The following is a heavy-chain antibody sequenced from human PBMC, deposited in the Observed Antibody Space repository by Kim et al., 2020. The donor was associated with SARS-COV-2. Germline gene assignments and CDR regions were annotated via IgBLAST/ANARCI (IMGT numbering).Heavy chain of an antibody. D-gene: IGHD5-18*01. V-gene: IGHV3-48*03. Sequence: GGSLRLSCAASGFTFSSYEMNWVRQAPGKGLEWVSYISSSGSTIYYADSVKGRFTISRDNAKNSLYLQMNSLRAEDTAVYYCARVQIITAMVDSYYYYYGMDVWGQGTTVTVSS. CDR1: GFTFSSYE. CDR3: ARVQIITAMVDSYYYYYGMDV. J-gene: IGHJ6*02. CDR2: ISSSGSTI.